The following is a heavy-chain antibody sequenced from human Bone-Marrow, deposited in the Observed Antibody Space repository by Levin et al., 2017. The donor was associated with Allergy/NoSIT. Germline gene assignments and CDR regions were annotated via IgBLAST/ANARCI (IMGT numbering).Heavy chain of an antibody. CDR1: ESTFSNYA. D-gene: IGHD6-25*01. CDR2: LSGSGGTT. CDR3: ARQSPSTYSSGWDWYFDL. V-gene: IGHV3-23*01. Sequence: PGGSLRLSCVVSESTFSNYAMSWVRQAPGKGLEWVSSLSGSGGTTYYAASVKGRFTISRDNSQNTLYLQMYSLRAEDTALYYCARQSPSTYSSGWDWYFDLWGRGTLVTVSS. J-gene: IGHJ2*01.